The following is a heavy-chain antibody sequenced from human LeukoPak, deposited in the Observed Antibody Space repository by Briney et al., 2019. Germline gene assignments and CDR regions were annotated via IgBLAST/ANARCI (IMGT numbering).Heavy chain of an antibody. CDR1: GFTFSDYY. V-gene: IGHV3-11*04. CDR2: ICSSGSTI. J-gene: IGHJ3*02. D-gene: IGHD3-10*01. Sequence: PGGSLRLSCAASGFTFSDYYMSWIRQAPGKGLEWVACICSSGSTIYYADSVKGRFTISRDNAKNSLYLQMNSLRAEDTAVYYCARGVRRLWFGEPTGAFDIWGQGTMVTVSS. CDR3: ARGVRRLWFGEPTGAFDI.